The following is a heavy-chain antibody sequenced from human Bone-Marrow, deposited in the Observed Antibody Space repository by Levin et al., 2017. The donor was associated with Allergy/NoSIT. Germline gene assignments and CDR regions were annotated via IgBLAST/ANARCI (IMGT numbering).Heavy chain of an antibody. D-gene: IGHD3-10*01. V-gene: IGHV1-24*01. CDR1: GYSLNDLS. CDR3: ATYLLLVDLEELLYVPFGY. J-gene: IGHJ4*02. Sequence: ASVKVSCKVSGYSLNDLSIHWVRQAPGKGLEWMGGFDPEERKAIYTQRFQGRVTMTEDSSTHTASMELNNLRSEDTAVYYCATYLLLVDLEELLYVPFGYWGQGTLVTVSS. CDR2: FDPEERKA.